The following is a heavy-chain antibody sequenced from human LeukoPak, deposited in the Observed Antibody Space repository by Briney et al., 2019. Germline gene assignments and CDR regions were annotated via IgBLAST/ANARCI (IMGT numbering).Heavy chain of an antibody. D-gene: IGHD2-15*01. CDR3: ARTYCSGGSCPRSDAFDI. V-gene: IGHV1-69*06. CDR1: GGTFSSYA. J-gene: IGHJ3*02. Sequence: ASVKVSCKASGGTFSSYAISWVRQAPGQGLEWMGGIIPIFGTANYAQKFQGRVTITADKSTSTAYMELSSLRSEDTAVYYCARTYCSGGSCPRSDAFDIWGQGTMVTVSS. CDR2: IIPIFGTA.